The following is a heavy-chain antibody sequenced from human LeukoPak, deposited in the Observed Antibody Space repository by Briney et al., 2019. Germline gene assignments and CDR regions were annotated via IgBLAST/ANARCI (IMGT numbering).Heavy chain of an antibody. CDR2: ISGSGGST. Sequence: GGSLRLSCAAPGFTFSSYAMSWVRQAPGKGLEWVSAISGSGGSTYYADSVKGRFTISRDNSKNTLYLQMNSLRAEDTAVYYCAKLTFGGVIVYFDYWGQGTLVTVSS. V-gene: IGHV3-23*01. CDR3: AKLTFGGVIVYFDY. D-gene: IGHD3-16*02. J-gene: IGHJ4*02. CDR1: GFTFSSYA.